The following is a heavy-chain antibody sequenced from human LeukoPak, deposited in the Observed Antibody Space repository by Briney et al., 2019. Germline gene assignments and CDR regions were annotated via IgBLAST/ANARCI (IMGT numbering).Heavy chain of an antibody. D-gene: IGHD3-22*01. V-gene: IGHV1-8*01. CDR2: MNPNSGNR. Sequence: ASVKVSCKASGYTFTSYDINWVRQATGRGPEWMGWMNPNSGNRGYAQKFQGRVTMTRNTSISTAYMEVSSLRSEDKAVYYCASGARDYDSSGYNYWGWGTLVIVSS. CDR1: GYTFTSYD. J-gene: IGHJ4*02. CDR3: ASGARDYDSSGYNY.